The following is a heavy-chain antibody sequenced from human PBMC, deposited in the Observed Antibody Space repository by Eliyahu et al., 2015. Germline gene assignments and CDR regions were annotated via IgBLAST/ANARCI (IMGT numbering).Heavy chain of an antibody. Sequence: EVQLVESGGGLVQPGGSLRLSCAASGFTFSSYSMNWVRQAPGKGLEWVSYISSSSSTIYYADSVKGRFTISRDNAKNSLYLQMNSLRAEDTAVYYCARGKGGSIVATNWFDPWGQGTLVTVSS. CDR3: ARGKGGSIVATNWFDP. V-gene: IGHV3-48*01. CDR1: GFTFSSYS. CDR2: ISSSSSTI. D-gene: IGHD5-12*01. J-gene: IGHJ5*02.